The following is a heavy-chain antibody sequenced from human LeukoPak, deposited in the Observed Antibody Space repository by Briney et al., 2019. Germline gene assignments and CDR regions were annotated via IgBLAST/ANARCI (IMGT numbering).Heavy chain of an antibody. D-gene: IGHD2-2*01. CDR3: ARDVWDIVVVPAAINYYYYGMDV. Sequence: GSLRLSCAASGFTFSSYWMSWVRQAPGKGLEWVANIKQDGSEKYYVDSVKGRFTISRDNAKNSLYLQMNSLRAEDTAVYYCARDVWDIVVVPAAINYYYYGMDVWGQGTTVTVSS. V-gene: IGHV3-7*01. J-gene: IGHJ6*02. CDR2: IKQDGSEK. CDR1: GFTFSSYW.